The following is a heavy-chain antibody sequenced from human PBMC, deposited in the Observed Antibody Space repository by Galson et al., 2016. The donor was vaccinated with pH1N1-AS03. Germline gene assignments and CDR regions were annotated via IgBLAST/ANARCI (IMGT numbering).Heavy chain of an antibody. Sequence: TLSFPFTVSCVFLCGSSWRWLRRPPGRGVLWFGPVGVVVRSPSLLSLPRCLAISVDTSKKQFSLRLTSVTAADTGVYYCARLTSRQVRVRLGRDSEWQKVDYFDYWGQGALITVSS. V-gene: IGHV4-59*05. CDR2: VGVVVRS. J-gene: IGHJ4*02. CDR1: CVFLCGSS. D-gene: IGHD3-16*01. CDR3: ARLTSRQVRVRLGRDSEWQKVDYFDY.